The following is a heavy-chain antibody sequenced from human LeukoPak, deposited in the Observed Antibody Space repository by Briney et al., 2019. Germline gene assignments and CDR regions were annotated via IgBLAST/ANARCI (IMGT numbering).Heavy chain of an antibody. CDR3: ARGPGSFRRDYFDY. D-gene: IGHD6-13*01. J-gene: IGHJ4*02. CDR2: ISYDGSNK. CDR1: GFTFSSYT. Sequence: PGRSLRLSCAASGFTFSSYTMHWVRQAPGKGLEWVAVISYDGSNKYYADSVKGRFTISRDNSNNTLYLQMNSLRAEDTAVYYCARGPGSFRRDYFDYWGQGTLVTVSS. V-gene: IGHV3-30-3*01.